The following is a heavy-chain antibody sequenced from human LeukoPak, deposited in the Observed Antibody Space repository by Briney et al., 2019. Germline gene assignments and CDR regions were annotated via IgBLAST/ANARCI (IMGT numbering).Heavy chain of an antibody. CDR1: GGSITTYY. D-gene: IGHD4-17*01. V-gene: IGHV4-59*01. CDR2: IYYTGST. CDR3: ARDAYGDFDY. J-gene: IGHJ4*02. Sequence: SETLSLTCTVSGGSITTYYWSWLRQPPGKGLEWIGFIYYTGSTNYNPSLQSRVTISIDTPKNQFSLRLNSVTAADTAVYYCARDAYGDFDYWGQGIMVTVSP.